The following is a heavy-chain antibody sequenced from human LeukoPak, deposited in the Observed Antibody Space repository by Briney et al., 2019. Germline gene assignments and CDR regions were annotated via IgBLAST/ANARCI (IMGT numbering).Heavy chain of an antibody. CDR3: ARVGASPSWFDP. J-gene: IGHJ5*02. CDR1: GGSISSGSYY. CDR2: IYTSGST. Sequence: SETLSLTCTVSGGSISSGSYYWSWIRQPAGKGLEWIGRIYTSGSTNYNPSLKSRVTISVDTSKNQFSLTLSSVTAADTAVYYCARVGASPSWFDPWGQGTLVTVSS. D-gene: IGHD4/OR15-4a*01. V-gene: IGHV4-61*02.